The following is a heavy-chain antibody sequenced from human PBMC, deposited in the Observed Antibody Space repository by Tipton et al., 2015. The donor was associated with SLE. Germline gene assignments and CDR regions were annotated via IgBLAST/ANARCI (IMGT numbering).Heavy chain of an antibody. CDR1: GGSISTGAYY. Sequence: LRLSCTVSGGSISTGAYYWGWIRQPPGKGMEWIGSMHNGGGTFCSPALKSRVTIALDTSMNQFSLKLSSVTAADTAVYYCARDARYSSRRDFDSWGQGTLVTVSS. V-gene: IGHV4-39*07. D-gene: IGHD6-13*01. CDR3: ARDARYSSRRDFDS. J-gene: IGHJ4*02. CDR2: MHNGGGT.